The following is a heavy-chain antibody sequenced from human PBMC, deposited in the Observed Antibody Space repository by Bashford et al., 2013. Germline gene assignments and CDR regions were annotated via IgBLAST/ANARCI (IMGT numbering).Heavy chain of an antibody. CDR1: GFTVSSNY. CDR3: ARHGVAVSGRMSTSYNWFAP. Sequence: LSCAVSGFTVSSNYMSWVRPGSRKGLEWIGVLFYGNTYYNPSLKSRVTISVDTSEKRFSLKLTSVTAADTAVYYCARHGVAVSGRMSTSYNWFAPWGQGILVTVSS. D-gene: IGHD6-19*01. CDR2: LFYGNT. V-gene: IGHV4-59*05. J-gene: IGHJ5*02.